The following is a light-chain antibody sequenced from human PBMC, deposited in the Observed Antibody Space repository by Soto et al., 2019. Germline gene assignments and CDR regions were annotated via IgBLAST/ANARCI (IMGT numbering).Light chain of an antibody. CDR2: DAS. J-gene: IGKJ4*01. V-gene: IGKV3-15*01. CDR3: QQYNNWPLT. Sequence: EIVMTQSPATLSVSPGERATLSSRASQRVNNNLAWYQQKPGQAPRLLIYDASTRATGIPARFSGSGSGTDFTLTISSLQSEDFAVYYCQQYNNWPLTFGGGTKVDIK. CDR1: QRVNNN.